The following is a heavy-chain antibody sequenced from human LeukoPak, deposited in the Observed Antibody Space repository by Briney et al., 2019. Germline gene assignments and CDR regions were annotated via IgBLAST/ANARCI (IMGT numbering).Heavy chain of an antibody. V-gene: IGHV5-51*01. D-gene: IGHD5-24*01. Sequence: GESLKISCKGSGYSFSTYWIGWVRQMPGKGLEWMGIIYPGDSDTRYSPPFQGQVTISAAKSISTAYLQWSSLKASDTAMYFCARSTSTGWVQSTSGAFDIWGQGTMDTVSS. CDR2: IYPGDSDT. CDR1: GYSFSTYW. CDR3: ARSTSTGWVQSTSGAFDI. J-gene: IGHJ3*02.